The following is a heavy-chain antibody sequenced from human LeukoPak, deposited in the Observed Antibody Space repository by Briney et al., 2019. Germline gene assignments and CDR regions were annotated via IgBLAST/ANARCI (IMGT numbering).Heavy chain of an antibody. D-gene: IGHD3-9*01. CDR2: ISSSSSTI. CDR1: GFTFSSYS. J-gene: IGHJ4*02. V-gene: IGHV3-48*01. Sequence: GGSLRLSCAASGFTFSSYSMNWVRQAPGKGLEWVSYISSSSSTIYYADSVKGRFTISRDNAKNSLYLQMNSLRAEDTAVYYCARAYYDILTGYDGFDYWGQGTPVTVSS. CDR3: ARAYYDILTGYDGFDY.